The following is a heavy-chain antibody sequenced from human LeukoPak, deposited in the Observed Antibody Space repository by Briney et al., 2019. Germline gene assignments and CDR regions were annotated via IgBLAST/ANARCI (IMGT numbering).Heavy chain of an antibody. J-gene: IGHJ6*03. CDR2: INHSGST. CDR3: AREEISDDFWSDYPPVGYMDV. D-gene: IGHD3-3*01. CDR1: GGSFSDYY. V-gene: IGHV4-34*01. Sequence: PSETLSLTCAVYGGSFSDYYWSWIRQPPGKGLEWIGEINHSGSTNYNPSLKSRVTISVDTSKNQFSLKLSPVTAADTALYYCAREEISDDFWSDYPPVGYMDVWGKGTPVTVSS.